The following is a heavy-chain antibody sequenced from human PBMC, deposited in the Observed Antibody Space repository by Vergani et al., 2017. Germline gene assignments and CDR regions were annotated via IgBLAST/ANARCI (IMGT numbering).Heavy chain of an antibody. CDR3: AGRVSAGGGLDT. Sequence: VQLVESGGGLVKPGGSLRLSCGASGFTFKNNTMTWVRQSPGKGLEWVSSITSTGATINYADSVKGRFTISRDNAKKFLYLQMNNLRAEDTALYYCAGRVSAGGGLDTWGQGTLVTVS. CDR1: GFTFKNNT. J-gene: IGHJ5*02. D-gene: IGHD2-15*01. CDR2: ITSTGATI. V-gene: IGHV3-21*02.